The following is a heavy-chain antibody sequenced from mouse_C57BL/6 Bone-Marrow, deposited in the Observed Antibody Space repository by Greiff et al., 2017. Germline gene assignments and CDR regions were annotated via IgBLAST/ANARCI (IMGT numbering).Heavy chain of an antibody. CDR3: ARQDSRDWYFDV. CDR2: ISSGGSTI. CDR1: GFTFSDYG. V-gene: IGHV5-17*01. D-gene: IGHD1-1*01. Sequence: EVKLVESGGGLVKPGGSLKLSCAASGFTFSDYGMHWVRQAPEKGLEWVAYISSGGSTIYYADTVKGRFTISRDNAKNTLFLQMTSLRSEDTAMYYSARQDSRDWYFDVWGTGTTVTVSS. J-gene: IGHJ1*03.